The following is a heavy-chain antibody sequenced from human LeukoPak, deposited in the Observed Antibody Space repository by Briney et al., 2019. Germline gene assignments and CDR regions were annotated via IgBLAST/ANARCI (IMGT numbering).Heavy chain of an antibody. V-gene: IGHV4-34*01. Sequence: SETLSLTCAVYGGSFSTYYWSWIRQSPGKGLEWIAEINHRGDTNYNPSVKSRVTISVDTSKSQFSLKVTSLTAADTAVYYCARGPTISETGYFDYWGQGTLVTVSS. CDR1: GGSFSTYY. D-gene: IGHD1-1*01. CDR3: ARGPTISETGYFDY. CDR2: INHRGDT. J-gene: IGHJ4*03.